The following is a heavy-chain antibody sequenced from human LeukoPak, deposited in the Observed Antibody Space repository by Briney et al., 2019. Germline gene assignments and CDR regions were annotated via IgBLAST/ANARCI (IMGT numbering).Heavy chain of an antibody. CDR3: ARELGGSGSYLHPNSAEFDY. V-gene: IGHV4-39*07. Sequence: PSETLSLTCTVSGGSISSSSYYWGWIRQPPGKGLEWIGSIYYSGSTYYNPSLKSRVTISVDTSKNQFSLKLSSVTAADTAVYYCARELGGSGSYLHPNSAEFDYWGQGTLVTVSS. J-gene: IGHJ4*02. D-gene: IGHD3-10*01. CDR2: IYYSGST. CDR1: GGSISSSSYY.